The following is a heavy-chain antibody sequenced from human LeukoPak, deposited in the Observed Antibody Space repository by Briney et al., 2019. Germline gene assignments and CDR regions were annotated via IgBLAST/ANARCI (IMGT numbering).Heavy chain of an antibody. CDR1: GGSISSYY. CDR2: IYYSGST. J-gene: IGHJ6*02. Sequence: SETLSLTCTVSGGSISSYYWSWIRQPPGKGLEWIGDIYYSGSTNYNPSLKSRVTISVDTSKNQFSLKLSSVTAADTAVYYCARAGYCSGGSCYLRYYYYYGMDVWGQGTTVTVSS. CDR3: ARAGYCSGGSCYLRYYYYYGMDV. D-gene: IGHD2-15*01. V-gene: IGHV4-59*01.